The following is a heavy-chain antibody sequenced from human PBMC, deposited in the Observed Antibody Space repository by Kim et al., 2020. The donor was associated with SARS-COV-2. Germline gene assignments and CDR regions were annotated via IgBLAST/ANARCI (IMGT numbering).Heavy chain of an antibody. D-gene: IGHD3-22*01. CDR2: INPNSGGT. CDR3: ARRASITMIVVVYNWFDP. Sequence: ASVKVSCKASGYTFTGYYMHWVRQAPGQGLEWMGWINPNSGGTNYAQKFQGRVTMTRDTSISTAYMELSRLRSDDTAVYYCARRASITMIVVVYNWFDPWGQGTLVTVPS. J-gene: IGHJ5*02. CDR1: GYTFTGYY. V-gene: IGHV1-2*02.